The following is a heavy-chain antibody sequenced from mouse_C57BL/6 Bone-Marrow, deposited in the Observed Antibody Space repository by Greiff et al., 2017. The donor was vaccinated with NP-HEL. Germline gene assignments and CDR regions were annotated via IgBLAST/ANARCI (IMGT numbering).Heavy chain of an antibody. J-gene: IGHJ3*01. V-gene: IGHV1-69*01. D-gene: IGHD2-4*01. CDR3: ARGVYDYDGTWFAY. CDR2: IDPSDSYS. Sequence: QVQLQQSGAELVMPGASVKLSCKASGYTFTSYWMHWVKQRPGQGLEWIGEIDPSDSYSNYNQKFKGKSTLTVGKSSSTAYMQLSSLTSEDSAVYYCARGVYDYDGTWFAYWGQGTLVTVSA. CDR1: GYTFTSYW.